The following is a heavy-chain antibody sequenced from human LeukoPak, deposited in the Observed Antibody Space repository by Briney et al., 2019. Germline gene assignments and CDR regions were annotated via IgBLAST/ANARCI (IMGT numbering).Heavy chain of an antibody. J-gene: IGHJ5*02. CDR1: GGSISSSSYY. CDR3: ARDTKRYQNNWFDP. V-gene: IGHV4-39*07. Sequence: SETLSLTCTVSGGSISSSSYYWGWIRQPPGKGLEWIGSIYYSGSTYYNPSLKSRVTISVDTSKNQFSLKLSSVTAADTAVYYCARDTKRYQNNWFDPWGQGTLVTVSS. CDR2: IYYSGST. D-gene: IGHD2-2*01.